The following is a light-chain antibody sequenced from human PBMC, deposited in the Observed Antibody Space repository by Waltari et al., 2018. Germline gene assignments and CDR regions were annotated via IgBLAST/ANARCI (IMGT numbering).Light chain of an antibody. Sequence: DIQMTQSPSSLSASVGDRVTITCRASQSITRFLSWYQQKPGKAPNVLLYATSTLQSGVPSRFSGSGSGTEFTLTISNLQPEDEGVYYCQQSSTTPLTFGGGTKVEIK. CDR3: QQSSTTPLT. V-gene: IGKV1-39*01. CDR2: ATS. J-gene: IGKJ4*01. CDR1: QSITRF.